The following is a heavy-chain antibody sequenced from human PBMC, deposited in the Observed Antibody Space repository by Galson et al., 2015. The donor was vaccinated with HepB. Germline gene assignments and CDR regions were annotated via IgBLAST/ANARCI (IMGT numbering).Heavy chain of an antibody. CDR3: VFLRGHDLKPLDY. V-gene: IGHV3-48*04. Sequence: SLRLSCAASTFIFSTYSMNWVRQAPGKGLEWVSYISSSSTTIFYADSVKGRFTISRDNAKNSLYLQMNSLRAEDMAVYYCVFLRGHDLKPLDYWGQGTLVTVSS. J-gene: IGHJ4*02. D-gene: IGHD3-3*01. CDR2: ISSSSTTI. CDR1: TFIFSTYS.